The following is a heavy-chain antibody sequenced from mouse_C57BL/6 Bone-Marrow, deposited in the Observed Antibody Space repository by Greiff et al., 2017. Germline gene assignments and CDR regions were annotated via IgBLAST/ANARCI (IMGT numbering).Heavy chain of an antibody. CDR3: ARRRYWYFDV. Sequence: QVQLQQPGAELVMPGASVKLSCKASGYTFTSYWMHWVKQRPGQGLEWIGEIDPSDSYTNYNQKFKGKSTLTVDKSSSTADMQLSSLTSEDSAVYYCARRRYWYFDVWGTGTTVTGSS. CDR1: GYTFTSYW. V-gene: IGHV1-69*01. J-gene: IGHJ1*03. CDR2: IDPSDSYT.